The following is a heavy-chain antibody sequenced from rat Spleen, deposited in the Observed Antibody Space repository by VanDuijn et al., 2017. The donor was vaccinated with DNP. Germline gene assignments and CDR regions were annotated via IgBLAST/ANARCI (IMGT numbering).Heavy chain of an antibody. V-gene: IGHV2-1*01. CDR1: GFSLTSNS. J-gene: IGHJ1*01. D-gene: IGHD5-1*01. CDR2: IWSGGGT. Sequence: QVQLKESGPGLLQPSQTLSLTCTVSGFSLTSNSVHWIRQPPGKGLEWVGVIWSGGGTAYNSVLKSRLNITRDTSRSQVFLRMNSLETEDTAVYFCTISITGNHYWFFDFWGPGTMVTVSS. CDR3: TISITGNHYWFFDF.